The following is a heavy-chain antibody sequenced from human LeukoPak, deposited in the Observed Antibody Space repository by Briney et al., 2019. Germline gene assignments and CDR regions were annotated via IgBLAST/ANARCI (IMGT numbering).Heavy chain of an antibody. V-gene: IGHV4-39*01. J-gene: IGHJ4*02. CDR2: IYYTGGT. CDR3: ARSMIETGGFDY. CDR1: GGSISSRTYY. Sequence: SETLSLTCTVSGGSISSRTYYWGWIRQPPGKGLEWIGSIYYTGGTYYNPSLKSRFTTSLDTSKNQFSLKLSSVTAADTAVYYCARSMIETGGFDYWGQGTLVTVSS. D-gene: IGHD3-22*01.